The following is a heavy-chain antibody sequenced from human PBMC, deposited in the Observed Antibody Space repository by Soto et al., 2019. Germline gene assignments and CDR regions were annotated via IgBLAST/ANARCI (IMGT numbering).Heavy chain of an antibody. CDR2: IDTSGTT. V-gene: IGHV4-4*07. CDR3: ARGFGSSWYYFDY. CDR1: GGSINSYY. D-gene: IGHD6-13*01. Sequence: PSETLSLTCTVSGGSINSYYWTWIRQPAGKGLEWIGLIDTSGTTYYNPSLKSRVTMSVDTSKNQFSLKLTSVTAADTAMYYCARGFGSSWYYFDYWGRGTLVTVSS. J-gene: IGHJ4*02.